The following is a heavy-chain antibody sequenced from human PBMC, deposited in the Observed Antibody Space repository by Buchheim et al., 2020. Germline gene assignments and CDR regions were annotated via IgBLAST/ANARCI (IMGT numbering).Heavy chain of an antibody. D-gene: IGHD3-3*01. CDR2: ISYDGSNK. CDR3: AKGLSVYYMSLDN. CDR1: GFTFSSYG. V-gene: IGHV3-30*18. J-gene: IGHJ4*02. Sequence: QVQLVESGGGVVQPGRSLRLSCAASGFTFSSYGMHWVRQAPGKGLEWVAVISYDGSNKYYADSVKGRFTISRDNSKNTLYLQMSSLRAEDTAVYYCAKGLSVYYMSLDNWGQGTL.